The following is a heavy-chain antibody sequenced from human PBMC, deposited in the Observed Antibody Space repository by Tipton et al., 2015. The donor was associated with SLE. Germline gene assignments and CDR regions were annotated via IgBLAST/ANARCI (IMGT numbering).Heavy chain of an antibody. V-gene: IGHV3-23*01. CDR3: ASWDDNSGYFYVGYFDY. CDR2: VSGRGDAT. Sequence: SLRLSCTASGLTFSSYAISWVRQAPGKGPEWVSAVSGRGDATFYADSVRGRFTISRDNSKNALNLQMNDLRAEDTAVYYCASWDDNSGYFYVGYFDYWGHGTPVTVSS. J-gene: IGHJ4*01. CDR1: GLTFSSYA. D-gene: IGHD3-22*01.